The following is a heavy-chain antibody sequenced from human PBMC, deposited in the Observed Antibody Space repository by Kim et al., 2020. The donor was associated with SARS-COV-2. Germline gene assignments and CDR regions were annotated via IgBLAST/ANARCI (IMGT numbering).Heavy chain of an antibody. D-gene: IGHD6-13*01. Sequence: NPSLKSRVTMDVDTSKNQFSRRLSSVTAADTAVYYCARAAGNYYYYVMDVWGQGTTVTVSS. J-gene: IGHJ6*02. CDR3: ARAAGNYYYYVMDV. V-gene: IGHV4-4*07.